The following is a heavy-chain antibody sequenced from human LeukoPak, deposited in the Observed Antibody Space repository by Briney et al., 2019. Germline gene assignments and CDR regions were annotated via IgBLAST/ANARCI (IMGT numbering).Heavy chain of an antibody. CDR2: IYSGGST. CDR1: GFTVSSNY. J-gene: IGHJ4*02. Sequence: QPGGSLRLSCAASGFTVSSNYMSWVRQAPGKGLEWVSVIYSGGSTYYADSVKGRFTISRDNSKNTLYLQMNSLRAEDTAVYYCARDHRNYYGSGKAFDYWGQGTLVTVSS. V-gene: IGHV3-66*01. D-gene: IGHD3-10*01. CDR3: ARDHRNYYGSGKAFDY.